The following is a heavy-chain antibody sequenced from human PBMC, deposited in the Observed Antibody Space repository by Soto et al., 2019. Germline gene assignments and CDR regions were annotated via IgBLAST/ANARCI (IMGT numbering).Heavy chain of an antibody. CDR3: SRRASR. V-gene: IGHV3-48*03. CDR2: IHPSGQPI. Sequence: EVQLVESGGCLVQPGGSLRRSCAGSGCTFSSSDMYWVRQAPGKGLEWISYIHPSGQPIFYADSVKGRFTISRDNANNSLFLQMHSLRAEDTAVYYCSRRASRGGHGTMFTVSS. CDR1: GCTFSSSD. J-gene: IGHJ3*01.